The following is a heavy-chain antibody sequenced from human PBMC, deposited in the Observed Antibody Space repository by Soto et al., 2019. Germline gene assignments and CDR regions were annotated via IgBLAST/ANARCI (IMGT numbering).Heavy chain of an antibody. D-gene: IGHD1-1*01. J-gene: IGHJ6*02. CDR2: IIPLFGTT. CDR3: ARGTVTGSEYNYYYYGMDV. CDR1: GGTFSSYA. Sequence: GASVKVSCKASGGTFSSYAIDWVRQAPGQGLEWMGGIIPLFGTTNYAQKLQGRVKLTADESTRTAYMELSTLTSEDTAVYYCARGTVTGSEYNYYYYGMDVWGQGTTVTSP. V-gene: IGHV1-69*13.